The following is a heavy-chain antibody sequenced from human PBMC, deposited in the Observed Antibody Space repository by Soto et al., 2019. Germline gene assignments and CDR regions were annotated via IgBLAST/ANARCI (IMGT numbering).Heavy chain of an antibody. CDR1: GFTFSDYY. J-gene: IGHJ4*02. D-gene: IGHD6-19*01. CDR2: ISGSGGST. CDR3: AKDMYSSGWSPRQFGY. Sequence: PGGSLRLSCAASGFTFSDYYMSWVRQAPGKGLEWVSAISGSGGSTYYADSVKGRFTISRDNAKNSLYLQMNSLRAEDTALYYCAKDMYSSGWSPRQFGYWGQGTLVTVSS. V-gene: IGHV3-23*01.